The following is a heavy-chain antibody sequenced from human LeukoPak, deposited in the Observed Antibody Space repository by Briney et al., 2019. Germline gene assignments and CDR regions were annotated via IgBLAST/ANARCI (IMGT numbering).Heavy chain of an antibody. CDR1: GYTFTSYG. CDR3: ARDHRDPVLRYFDWFDY. Sequence: ASVKVSCKASGYTFTSYGISWVRQAPGQGLEWMGWISAYNGNTNCAQKLQGRVTMTTDTSTSTAYMELRSLRSDDTAVYYCARDHRDPVLRYFDWFDYWGQGTLVTVSS. V-gene: IGHV1-18*01. D-gene: IGHD3-9*01. J-gene: IGHJ4*02. CDR2: ISAYNGNT.